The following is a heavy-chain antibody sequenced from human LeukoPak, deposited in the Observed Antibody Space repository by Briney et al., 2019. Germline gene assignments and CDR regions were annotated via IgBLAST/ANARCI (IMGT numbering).Heavy chain of an antibody. Sequence: ASVKVSCKASGGTFSSYAISWVRQAPGQGLEWMGRIIPILGIANYAQKFQGRVTITADKSTSTAYMELSSLRSEDTAVYYCARQLEDDAFDIWGQGTMVTVSS. CDR2: IIPILGIA. CDR3: ARQLEDDAFDI. J-gene: IGHJ3*02. V-gene: IGHV1-69*04. D-gene: IGHD3-3*01. CDR1: GGTFSSYA.